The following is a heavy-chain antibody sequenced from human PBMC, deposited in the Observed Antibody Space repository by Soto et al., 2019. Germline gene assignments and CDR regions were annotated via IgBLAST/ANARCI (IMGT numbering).Heavy chain of an antibody. CDR1: GFSLYTGGVG. D-gene: IGHD1-1*01. CDR3: AHYTTDTYFDV. V-gene: IGHV2-5*02. Sequence: QITLKESSPTLVKPTQTLTLTCSFSGFSLYTGGVGVGWIRQPPGKALEWLALLYWDDTRRYNPSLKNTLTIAKDTSENQVVPTVTDMGPVDTGTDLCAHYTTDTYFDVWGNGATVTVSS. CDR2: LYWDDTR. J-gene: IGHJ6*04.